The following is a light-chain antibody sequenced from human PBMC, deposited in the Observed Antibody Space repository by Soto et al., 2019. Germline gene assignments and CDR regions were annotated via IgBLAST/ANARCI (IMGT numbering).Light chain of an antibody. J-gene: IGKJ1*01. CDR3: QQSHSSPWT. V-gene: IGKV1-39*01. CDR2: AAS. CDR1: QSISSY. Sequence: DIQMTQSPSSLSASVGDRVTITCRTSQSISSYLNWYQQRPGEAPKVLIYAASSLQSGVPSRFSGSGSGTDFTLIISSLQPEDFATYYCQQSHSSPWTFGQGTKVEIK.